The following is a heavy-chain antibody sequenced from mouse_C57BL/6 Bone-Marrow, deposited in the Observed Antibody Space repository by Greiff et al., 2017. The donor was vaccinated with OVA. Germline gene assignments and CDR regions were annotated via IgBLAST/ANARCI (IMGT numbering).Heavy chain of an antibody. D-gene: IGHD2-14*01. J-gene: IGHJ4*01. Sequence: EVQLQQSGPGLVKPSQSLSLTCSVTGYSITSGYYWNWIRQFPGNKLEWMGYISYDGSNNYNPSLKNRISITRDTSKNQFFLKLNSVTTEDTATYYCAREGDRDYAMDYWGQGTSVTVSS. CDR2: ISYDGSN. CDR3: AREGDRDYAMDY. V-gene: IGHV3-6*01. CDR1: GYSITSGYY.